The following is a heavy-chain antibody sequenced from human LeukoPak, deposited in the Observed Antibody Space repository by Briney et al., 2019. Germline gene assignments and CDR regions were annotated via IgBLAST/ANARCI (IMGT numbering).Heavy chain of an antibody. CDR2: INPNSGGT. CDR3: ARGGPVAVADNWFDP. V-gene: IGHV1-2*06. Sequence: ASVKVSCKASGYTFTGYYMHWVRQAPGQGLEWMGRINPNSGGTNYAQKFQGRVTMTTDTSTSTAYMELRSLRSDDTAVYYCARGGPVAVADNWFDPWGQGTLVTVSS. D-gene: IGHD2-15*01. CDR1: GYTFTGYY. J-gene: IGHJ5*02.